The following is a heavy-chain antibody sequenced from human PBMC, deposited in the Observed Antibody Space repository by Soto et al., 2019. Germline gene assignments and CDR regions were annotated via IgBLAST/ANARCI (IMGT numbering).Heavy chain of an antibody. J-gene: IGHJ4*02. CDR2: MNPNTGNS. V-gene: IGHV1-8*01. CDR1: GYTFTSYD. CDR3: ARRAETNGWNGFGADKYYFDF. Sequence: ASVKVSCKASGYTFTSYDIYWVRQATGQGLEWMGWMNPNTGNSGYAQKFQGRVTVTSDTSINTVHMELSSLRPEDTAVYYCARRAETNGWNGFGADKYYFDFWGQGTLVTVSS. D-gene: IGHD1-1*01.